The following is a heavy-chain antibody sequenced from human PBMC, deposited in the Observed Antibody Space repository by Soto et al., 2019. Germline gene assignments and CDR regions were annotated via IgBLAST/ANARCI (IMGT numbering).Heavy chain of an antibody. V-gene: IGHV3-23*01. CDR1: GFTFSSYA. J-gene: IGHJ4*02. Sequence: GGSLRLSCAASGFTFSSYAMSWVRQATGKGLEWVSAISGSGGSTYYADSVKGRFTISRDNSKNTLYLQMNSLRAEDTAVYYCAKGRYSSSWKIFDYWGQGTLVTVSS. CDR2: ISGSGGST. CDR3: AKGRYSSSWKIFDY. D-gene: IGHD6-13*01.